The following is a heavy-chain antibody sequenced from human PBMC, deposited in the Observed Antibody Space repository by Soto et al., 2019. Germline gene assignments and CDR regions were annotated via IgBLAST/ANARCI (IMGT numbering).Heavy chain of an antibody. V-gene: IGHV1-18*01. J-gene: IGHJ4*02. CDR2: ISAYNGNT. Sequence: QVQLVQSGAEVKKPGASVKVSCKASGVTFTNYAINWVRQAPGQGLEWMGWISAYNGNTNYAQKLQGRVAMTTYTSTSTAYMELRSLRSHDTAVYSGERGWFWECVYYFDSWGQGTLVTVSS. D-gene: IGHD3-10*01. CDR3: ERGWFWECVYYFDS. CDR1: GVTFTNYA.